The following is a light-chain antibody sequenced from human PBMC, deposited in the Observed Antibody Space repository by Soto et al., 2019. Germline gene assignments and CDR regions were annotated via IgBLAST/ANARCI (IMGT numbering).Light chain of an antibody. Sequence: QSVLTQPASLSRTPGQSITISCTGSNSDVGIYDFVSWYQHHPGRAPKLIVSEVSHRPSGVSNRFSGSKSGNTASLTISGLQSEDEADYYCISYTSDDVRYVFGTGTKVTVL. CDR1: NSDVGIYDF. V-gene: IGLV2-14*01. J-gene: IGLJ1*01. CDR2: EVS. CDR3: ISYTSDDVRYV.